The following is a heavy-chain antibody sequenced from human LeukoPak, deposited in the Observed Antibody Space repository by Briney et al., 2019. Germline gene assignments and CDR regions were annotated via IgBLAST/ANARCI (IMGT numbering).Heavy chain of an antibody. Sequence: GGSLRLSCAASGFTFSSYSMNWVRQAPGKGLEWVSSISSSSSYIYYADSVKGRFTISRDNAKNSLYLQMNSLRAEDTAVYYCARVGDSSSSHYYFDYWGQGTLVTVSS. J-gene: IGHJ4*02. CDR1: GFTFSSYS. CDR3: ARVGDSSSSHYYFDY. D-gene: IGHD6-6*01. CDR2: ISSSSSYI. V-gene: IGHV3-21*01.